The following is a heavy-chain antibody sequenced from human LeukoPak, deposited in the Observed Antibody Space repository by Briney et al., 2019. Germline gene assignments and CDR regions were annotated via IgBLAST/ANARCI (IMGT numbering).Heavy chain of an antibody. D-gene: IGHD5-18*01. Sequence: GGSLRLSCAASGFTFSSYEMNWVRQAPGKGLEWVSYISSSGSTIYYADSVKGRFTISRDNAKNSLYLQMNSLRAEDTAVYYCARDARGYSYGYGRYGMDVWGQGNTVTVSS. CDR1: GFTFSSYE. V-gene: IGHV3-48*03. J-gene: IGHJ6*02. CDR3: ARDARGYSYGYGRYGMDV. CDR2: ISSSGSTI.